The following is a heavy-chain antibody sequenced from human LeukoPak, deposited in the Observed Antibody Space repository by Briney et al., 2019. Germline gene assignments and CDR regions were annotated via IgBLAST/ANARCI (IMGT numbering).Heavy chain of an antibody. Sequence: PGGSLRLSCAASGFTFSSYWMSWVRQAPGKGLEWVANIKQDGSEKYYVDSVKGRFTISRDNAKNSLYLQMNSLRAEDTAVYYCARDRLFDFWSGYLLFDYWGQGTLVTVSS. CDR1: GFTFSSYW. CDR2: IKQDGSEK. D-gene: IGHD3-3*01. V-gene: IGHV3-7*01. J-gene: IGHJ4*02. CDR3: ARDRLFDFWSGYLLFDY.